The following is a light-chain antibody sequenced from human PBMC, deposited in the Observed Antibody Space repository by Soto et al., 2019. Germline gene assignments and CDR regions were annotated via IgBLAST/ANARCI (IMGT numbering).Light chain of an antibody. J-gene: IGKJ2*03. Sequence: DIPLTQSPSTLSASVGDRVTITCRASQTVNTWLAWYQQKPGKAPKLLIYKASSLESGVPSRFSGSGSGTEFTLTISSLQPDDFATYYCQQYNNWYSFGQGTKLEMK. CDR1: QTVNTW. V-gene: IGKV1-5*03. CDR3: QQYNNWYS. CDR2: KAS.